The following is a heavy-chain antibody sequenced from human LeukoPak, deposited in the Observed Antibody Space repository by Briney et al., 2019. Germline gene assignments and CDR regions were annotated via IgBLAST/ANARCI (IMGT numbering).Heavy chain of an antibody. J-gene: IGHJ4*02. Sequence: PGGSLRLSCAAAGFIFSSYRMPWVRQAPGKGLEWVAVISYDGSKKYYPDFVRGRFTISRDNSKNTLFLQMNSLRAEDTAVYYCAKDFGYDSGTYLYQWGQGTLVTVSS. CDR3: AKDFGYDSGTYLYQ. D-gene: IGHD3-10*01. V-gene: IGHV3-30*18. CDR2: ISYDGSKK. CDR1: GFIFSSYR.